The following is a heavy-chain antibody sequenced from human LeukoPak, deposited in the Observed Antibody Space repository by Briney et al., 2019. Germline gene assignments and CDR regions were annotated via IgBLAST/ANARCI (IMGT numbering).Heavy chain of an antibody. CDR1: GFTLSWYG. Sequence: GGSLRLSCLGSGFTLSWYGMNWVRQAPGRGLEYVSAISKNGGNTYYVDSVKGRFTISRDNSKNTLYLQMNSLRIEDTAVYFCVKDLSDRDVDYWGQGTLVTVYS. CDR3: VKDLSDRDVDY. J-gene: IGHJ4*02. CDR2: ISKNGGNT. D-gene: IGHD2-21*02. V-gene: IGHV3-64D*06.